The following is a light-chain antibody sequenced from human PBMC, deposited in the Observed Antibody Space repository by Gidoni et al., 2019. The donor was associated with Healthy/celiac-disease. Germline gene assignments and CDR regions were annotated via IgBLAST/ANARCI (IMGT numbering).Light chain of an antibody. Sequence: DIQLTQYTSFLSASVGDRVTITCRASQGIRSYLAWYQQKPGKAPKLLIDAATTLQSGVPSRVSGSGTETEFTLTISGLQPEDVTTYYCQQRNSDPHFXQXTKLEIK. CDR3: QQRNSDPH. CDR2: AAT. J-gene: IGKJ2*01. CDR1: QGIRSY. V-gene: IGKV1-9*01.